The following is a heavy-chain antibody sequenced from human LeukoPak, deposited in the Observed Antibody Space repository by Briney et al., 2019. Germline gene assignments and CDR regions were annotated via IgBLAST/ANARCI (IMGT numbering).Heavy chain of an antibody. J-gene: IGHJ4*02. V-gene: IGHV3-23*01. D-gene: IGHD3-3*01. CDR3: ATSGTIFGVVIPYFDY. CDR2: ISGSGGST. CDR1: GFTFSSYA. Sequence: GGSLRLSCAASGFTFSSYAMSWVRRAPGKGLEWVSAISGSGGSTYYADAVKGRFTISRDNYKNTLDLQMNSLRAEDTAVYYCATSGTIFGVVIPYFDYWGQGTLVTVSS.